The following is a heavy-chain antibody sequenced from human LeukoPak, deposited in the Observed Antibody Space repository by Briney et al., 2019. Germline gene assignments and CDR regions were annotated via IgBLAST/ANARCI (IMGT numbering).Heavy chain of an antibody. CDR3: ARDLVGGWDDSSGYYYGYFDY. D-gene: IGHD3-22*01. J-gene: IGHJ4*02. V-gene: IGHV3-23*01. CDR2: IAGSGDTT. CDR1: GFTFSTSA. Sequence: GGSLRLSCAASGFTFSTSAMNWVRQAPGKGLVWVSAIAGSGDTTWYADSVKGRFTISRDNSKNTLYLQMNSLRAEDTAVYYCARDLVGGWDDSSGYYYGYFDYWGQGTLVTVSS.